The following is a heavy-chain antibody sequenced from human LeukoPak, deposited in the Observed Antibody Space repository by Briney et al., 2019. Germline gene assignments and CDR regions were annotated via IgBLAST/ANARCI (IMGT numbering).Heavy chain of an antibody. J-gene: IGHJ5*02. V-gene: IGHV1-69*05. CDR3: AREGIAAAGTVLWFDP. D-gene: IGHD6-13*01. CDR2: IIPIFGTV. CDR1: GGTFSSYA. Sequence: GASVKVSCKASGGTFSSYAISWVRQAPGQGLEWMGRIIPIFGTVTYAQKFQGRVTITTDESTSTAYMELSSLRSEDTAVYYCAREGIAAAGTVLWFDPWGQGTLVTVSS.